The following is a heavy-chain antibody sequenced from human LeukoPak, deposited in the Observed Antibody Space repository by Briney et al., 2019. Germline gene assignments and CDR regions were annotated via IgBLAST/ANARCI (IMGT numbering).Heavy chain of an antibody. J-gene: IGHJ6*04. CDR1: GYTFTSYG. D-gene: IGHD3-10*01. V-gene: IGHV1-18*04. CDR3: ARGLDGSGSWPNYYYYYGMDV. CDR2: ISAYNGNT. Sequence: ASVTVSCKASGYTFTSYGISWVRQAPGQGLEGMGWISAYNGNTNYAQKLQGRVTMTTDTSTSTAYMELRSLRSDDTAVYYCARGLDGSGSWPNYYYYYGMDVWGKGTTVTVSS.